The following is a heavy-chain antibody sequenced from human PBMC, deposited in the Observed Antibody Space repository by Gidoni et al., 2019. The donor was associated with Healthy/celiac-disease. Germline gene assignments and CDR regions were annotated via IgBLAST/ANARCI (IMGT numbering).Heavy chain of an antibody. CDR3: TTEDYGDYVGYYYYGMDV. CDR2: IKSKTDGGTT. Sequence: EVPPVESGGGLVKPGGSLRLPCPASGSTFRTARMRWVRQAPGKGLEWVGRIKSKTDGGTTDYAAPVKGRFNISRDDSKNTLYLQMNSLKTEDTAVYYCTTEDYGDYVGYYYYGMDVWGQGTTVTVSS. D-gene: IGHD4-17*01. J-gene: IGHJ6*02. V-gene: IGHV3-15*01. CDR1: GSTFRTAR.